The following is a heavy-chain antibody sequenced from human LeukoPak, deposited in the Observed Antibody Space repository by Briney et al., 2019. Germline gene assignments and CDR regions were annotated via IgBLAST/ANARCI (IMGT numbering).Heavy chain of an antibody. CDR2: IYYSGST. Sequence: KASETLSLTCTVSGGSIGSYYWSWIRQPPGKGLEWIGYIYYSGSTNYNPSLKSRVTISVDTSKNQFSLKLSSVTAADTAVYYCARLSSSWYPPEYYFDYWGQGTLVTVSS. CDR1: GGSIGSYY. CDR3: ARLSSSWYPPEYYFDY. V-gene: IGHV4-59*08. J-gene: IGHJ4*02. D-gene: IGHD6-13*01.